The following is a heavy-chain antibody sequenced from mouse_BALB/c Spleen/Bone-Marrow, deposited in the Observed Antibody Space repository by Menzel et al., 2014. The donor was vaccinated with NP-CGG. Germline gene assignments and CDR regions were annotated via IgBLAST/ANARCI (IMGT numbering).Heavy chain of an antibody. D-gene: IGHD2-4*01. Sequence: QVQLQQSGAELVKPGASVKLSCKASGYTFTSYWMHWVKQRPGQGLEWIGEINPSNGRTNYNEKFKSKATLTVDRSSSTAYMQLSSLTSEDSGVYYCARVRYDYDWKDYWGQGTTLTVSS. CDR1: GYTFTSYW. CDR3: ARVRYDYDWKDY. CDR2: INPSNGRT. J-gene: IGHJ2*01. V-gene: IGHV1S81*02.